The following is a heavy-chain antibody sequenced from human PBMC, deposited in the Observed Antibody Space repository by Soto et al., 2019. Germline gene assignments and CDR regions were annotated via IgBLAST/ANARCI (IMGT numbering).Heavy chain of an antibody. CDR3: SSVPPDADGAFDI. V-gene: IGHV4-31*03. CDR1: GGSISSGGYY. CDR2: IYYSGST. Sequence: QVQLQESGPGLVKPSQTLSLTCTVSGGSISSGGYYWSWIGQHPGKGMEWIGYIYYSGSTYYNPSLKSRVTITLDTSKNHFALKLSSVTAAVTAVYYCSSVPPDADGAFDIWGQGTMFTVSS. J-gene: IGHJ3*02. D-gene: IGHD2-2*01.